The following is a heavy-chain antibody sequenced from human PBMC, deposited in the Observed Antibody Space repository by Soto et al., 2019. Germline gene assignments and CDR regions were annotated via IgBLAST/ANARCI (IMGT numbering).Heavy chain of an antibody. V-gene: IGHV3-30*18. CDR3: AKTHVEMATPGY. CDR1: GFTFSSYG. J-gene: IGHJ4*02. Sequence: GGSLRLSCAASGFTFSSYGMHWVRQAPGKGLEWVAVISYDGSNKYYADSVKGRFTISRDNSKNTLYLQMNSLRAEDTAVYYCAKTHVEMATPGYWGQGTLVTVSS. CDR2: ISYDGSNK. D-gene: IGHD5-12*01.